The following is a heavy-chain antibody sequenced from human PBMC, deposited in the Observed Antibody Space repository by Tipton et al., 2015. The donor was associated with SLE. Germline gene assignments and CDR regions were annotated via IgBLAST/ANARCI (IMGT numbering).Heavy chain of an antibody. V-gene: IGHV3-7*01. CDR1: GFTFSRYW. J-gene: IGHJ4*02. CDR2: IKQDGSGR. CDR3: ARGPWGGDF. Sequence: GSLRLSCAASGFTFSRYWMSWVSQAPGKGLEWVANIKQDGSGRYYVDSVKGRFTISRDNPMNSLYLQMNSLRAEDTAVYYCARGPWGGDFWGQGTLVTVSS. D-gene: IGHD7-27*01.